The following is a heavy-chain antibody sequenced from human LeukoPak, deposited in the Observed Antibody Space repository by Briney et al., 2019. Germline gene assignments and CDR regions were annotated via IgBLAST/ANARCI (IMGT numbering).Heavy chain of an antibody. CDR2: ISSSSSYT. CDR1: GFTFSDYY. V-gene: IGHV3-11*05. Sequence: PGGSLRLSCAASGFTFSDYYMSWIRQAPGKGLEWVSYISSSSSYTNYAESVKGRFTISRDNAKNSLYLQMNSLRAEDTAVYYCARDFGEVLFGMDGWGQGTTVTVS. D-gene: IGHD3-10*01. J-gene: IGHJ6*01. CDR3: ARDFGEVLFGMDG.